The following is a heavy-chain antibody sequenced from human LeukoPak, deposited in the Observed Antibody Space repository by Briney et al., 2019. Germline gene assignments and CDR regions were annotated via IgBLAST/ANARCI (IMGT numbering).Heavy chain of an antibody. V-gene: IGHV1-69*04. J-gene: IGHJ4*02. CDR3: ALGLDGSGSYYYFDY. D-gene: IGHD3-10*01. CDR2: IIPILGIA. Sequence: SVKVSCKASGGTFSSYAISRVRQAPGQGLEWMGRIIPILGIANYAQKFQGRVTITADKSTSTAYMELSSLRSEDTAVYYCALGLDGSGSYYYFDYWGQGTLVTVSS. CDR1: GGTFSSYA.